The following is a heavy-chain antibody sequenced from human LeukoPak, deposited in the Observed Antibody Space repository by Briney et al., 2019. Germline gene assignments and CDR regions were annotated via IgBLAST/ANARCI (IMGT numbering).Heavy chain of an antibody. D-gene: IGHD3-10*01. V-gene: IGHV4-38-2*01. J-gene: IGHJ4*02. CDR2: IYHSGST. CDR1: GYSISSGYY. CDR3: AGTMVREAPFDY. Sequence: WETLSLTCAVSGYSISSGYYWGWIRQPPGKGLEWIGSIYHSGSTYYNPSLKSRVTISVDTSKNQFSLKLSSVTAADTAVYYCAGTMVREAPFDYWGQGTLVTVSS.